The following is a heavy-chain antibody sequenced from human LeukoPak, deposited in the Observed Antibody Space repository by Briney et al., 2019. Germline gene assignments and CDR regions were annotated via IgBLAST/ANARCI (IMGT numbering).Heavy chain of an antibody. CDR3: ARDLGYLGEPNFDAFDI. Sequence: GASVKVSCKASGYTFTSYDINWVRQATGQGLEWMGWMNPNSGNTGYAQKFQGRVTITRNTSISTAYMELSSLRSDDTAVYYCARDLGYLGEPNFDAFDIWGQGTMVTASS. V-gene: IGHV1-8*03. CDR1: GYTFTSYD. D-gene: IGHD3-16*01. CDR2: MNPNSGNT. J-gene: IGHJ3*02.